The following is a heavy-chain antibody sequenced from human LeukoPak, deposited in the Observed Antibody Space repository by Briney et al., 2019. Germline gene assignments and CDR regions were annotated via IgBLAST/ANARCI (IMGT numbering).Heavy chain of an antibody. Sequence: ASVKVSCKVSGYTLTELSMHWVRQAPGKGLEWMGGFDPEDGETIYAQKFQGRVTMTEDTSTDTAYMELSSLRSGDTAVYYCATEAGAGTGGGDFDPWGQGTLVTVSS. CDR2: FDPEDGET. V-gene: IGHV1-24*01. CDR3: ATEAGAGTGGGDFDP. CDR1: GYTLTELS. J-gene: IGHJ5*02. D-gene: IGHD6-19*01.